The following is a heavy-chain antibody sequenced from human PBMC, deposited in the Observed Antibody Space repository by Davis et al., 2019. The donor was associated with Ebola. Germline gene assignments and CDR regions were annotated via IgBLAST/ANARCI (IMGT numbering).Heavy chain of an antibody. V-gene: IGHV4-59*01. CDR2: IYYSGST. CDR1: GGSISSYY. CDR3: ARHRTLDYDFWSGYSYYFDY. J-gene: IGHJ4*02. D-gene: IGHD3-3*01. Sequence: SETLSLTCTVSGGSISSYYWSWIRQPPGKGLEWIGYIYYSGSTNYNPSLKRRVTISVDTSKNQFSLKLSSVTAADTAVYYWARHRTLDYDFWSGYSYYFDYWGQGTLVTVSS.